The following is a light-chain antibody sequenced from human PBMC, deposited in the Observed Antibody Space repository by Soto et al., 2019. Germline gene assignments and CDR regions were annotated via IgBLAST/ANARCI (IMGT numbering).Light chain of an antibody. J-gene: IGLJ1*01. CDR1: RNYVGGYNY. V-gene: IGLV2-14*01. Sequence: QSVLAHAASPSWVPRQSRPISCPWNRNYVGGYNYVSWYQQHPGKAPKLMIYDVSNWPSGVSNRFSGSKSGNTASLTISGLQAEDEADYYCSSYTNSTPFVFGNGTKVTVL. CDR3: SSYTNSTPFV. CDR2: DVS.